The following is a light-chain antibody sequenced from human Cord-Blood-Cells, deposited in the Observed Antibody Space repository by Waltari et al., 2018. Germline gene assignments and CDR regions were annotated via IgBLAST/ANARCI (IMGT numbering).Light chain of an antibody. J-gene: IGKJ4*02. CDR3: QQYNNWPLT. CDR1: QSVSSN. V-gene: IGKV3-15*01. Sequence: DIVIKPYPATPSVSPGERATHSCRASQSVSSNLAWYQQKPGQAPRLLIYGASTRSTGIPARFSGSGSGTEFTLTISSLQSEDFAVYYCQQYNNWPLTFGGGTKVEIK. CDR2: GAS.